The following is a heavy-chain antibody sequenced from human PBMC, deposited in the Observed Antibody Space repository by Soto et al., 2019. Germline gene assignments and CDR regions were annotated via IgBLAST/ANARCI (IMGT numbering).Heavy chain of an antibody. Sequence: SETLSLTCSVSGGSIFSGDYYWTWIRQQPGKGLECIGYIHNSGTTYYSPSLRSRVIISIDRSKNQFSLQLNSVNAADTAVYYCERVFQRRVAAARFDPWGQG. CDR2: IHNSGTT. V-gene: IGHV4-31*03. D-gene: IGHD6-13*01. J-gene: IGHJ5*02. CDR3: ERVFQRRVAAARFDP. CDR1: GGSIFSGDYY.